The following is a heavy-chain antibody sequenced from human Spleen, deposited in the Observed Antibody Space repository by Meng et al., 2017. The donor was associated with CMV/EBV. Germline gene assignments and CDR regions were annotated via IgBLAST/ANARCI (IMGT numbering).Heavy chain of an antibody. V-gene: IGHV4-34*01. J-gene: IGHJ5*02. CDR2: INHSGST. CDR3: ARGVRFVP. Sequence: TLSLTCAGYGGYFSGYYWSWIRQPPGKGLEWIGEINHSGSTNYNPSLKSRVTISVDTSKNQFSLKLSSVTAADTAVYYCARGVRFVPWGQGTLVTVSS. CDR1: GGYFSGYY. D-gene: IGHD1-1*01.